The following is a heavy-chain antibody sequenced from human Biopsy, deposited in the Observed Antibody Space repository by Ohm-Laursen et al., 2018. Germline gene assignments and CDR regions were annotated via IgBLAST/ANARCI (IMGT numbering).Heavy chain of an antibody. D-gene: IGHD3-3*01. CDR3: ARFPDFWSGYYVDS. J-gene: IGHJ4*02. CDR1: GVTLSGYA. Sequence: SLRLSCAAFGVTLSGYAMNWVRQAPGKGLEWIPYLSSRGSNIYYADSVKGRFTVSRDNANNSLFLQMNSLRAEDTAVYYCARFPDFWSGYYVDSWGQGTLVTVSS. CDR2: LSSRGSNI. V-gene: IGHV3-11*01.